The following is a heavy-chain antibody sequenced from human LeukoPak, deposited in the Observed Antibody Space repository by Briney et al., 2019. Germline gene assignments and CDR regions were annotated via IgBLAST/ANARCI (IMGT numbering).Heavy chain of an antibody. V-gene: IGHV3-33*01. D-gene: IGHD4-17*01. CDR2: IWNNGNNR. J-gene: IGHJ1*01. CDR3: ARGRLRSYFQH. Sequence: GGSLRLSCAASGFIFSDYGMHWVRQAPGKGLEWVAVIWNNGNNRYADSVRGRFTISRDDSKNTLYLQMDSLRAEDTAVYYCARGRLRSYFQHWGQGTLVTVSS. CDR1: GFIFSDYG.